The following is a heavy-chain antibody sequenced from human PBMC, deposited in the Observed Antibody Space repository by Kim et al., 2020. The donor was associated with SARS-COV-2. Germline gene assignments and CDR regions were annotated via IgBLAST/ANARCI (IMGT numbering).Heavy chain of an antibody. Sequence: YFADSVKGPFTISRGETKSLLYLQMNSLRAEDTAVYYCAKEGGSSYFDYWGQGTLVTVSS. CDR3: AKEGGSSYFDY. J-gene: IGHJ4*02. V-gene: IGHV3-23*01. D-gene: IGHD3-10*01.